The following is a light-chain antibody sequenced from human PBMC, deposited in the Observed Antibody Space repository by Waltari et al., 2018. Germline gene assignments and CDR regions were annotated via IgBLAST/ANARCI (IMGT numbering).Light chain of an antibody. Sequence: EIVLTQSPGTLSLSPGERATLSCRASQSFSSSYLAWYQQKPGQAPRLLIYGASSRATGIPDRFSGSGSGTDFTLTISRLEPEDFAVYYCQQYGSFFGQGTRLEIK. CDR3: QQYGSF. CDR1: QSFSSSY. V-gene: IGKV3-20*01. CDR2: GAS. J-gene: IGKJ5*01.